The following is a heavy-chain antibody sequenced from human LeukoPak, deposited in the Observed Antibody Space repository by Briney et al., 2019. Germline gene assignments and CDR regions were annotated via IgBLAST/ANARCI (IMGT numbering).Heavy chain of an antibody. Sequence: SETLSLTCTVSGGSISSSSYYWGWIRQPPGKGLEWIGSIYYSGSTYYNPSLKSRVTISVDTSKNQFSLKLSSVTAADTAVYYCARQGYYYDSSGYYSVYYFDYWGQGTLVTVSS. CDR2: IYYSGST. D-gene: IGHD3-22*01. J-gene: IGHJ4*02. V-gene: IGHV4-39*01. CDR1: GGSISSSSYY. CDR3: ARQGYYYDSSGYYSVYYFDY.